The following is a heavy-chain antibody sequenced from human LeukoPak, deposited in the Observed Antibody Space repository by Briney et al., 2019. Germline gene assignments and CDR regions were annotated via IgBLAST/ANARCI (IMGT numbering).Heavy chain of an antibody. CDR2: ISSSNTI. CDR1: GFTFSDYY. CDR3: ARDPTWEPYSFDY. V-gene: IGHV3-11*04. J-gene: IGHJ4*02. Sequence: GGSLRLSCAASGFTFSDYYMSWIRQAPGKGLEWVAYISSSNTIYYAGSVKGRFTISRDNAKNSLYLQMNSLRAEDTAVYYCARDPTWEPYSFDYWGQGTLVTVSS. D-gene: IGHD1-14*01.